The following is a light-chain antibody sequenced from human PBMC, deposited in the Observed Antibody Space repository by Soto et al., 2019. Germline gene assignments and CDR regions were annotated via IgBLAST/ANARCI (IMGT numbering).Light chain of an antibody. CDR1: QSISTY. CDR2: TAS. Sequence: DIQMTQSPSSLSAFMGDRVTITCRAAQSISTYLNWYQQKPGKAPQLLIQTASTLVRETPSRFSGSGSGTDFLLTINNLQPEDFATYYCLQASTFPRTFGQGTKVDI. V-gene: IGKV1-39*01. CDR3: LQASTFPRT. J-gene: IGKJ1*01.